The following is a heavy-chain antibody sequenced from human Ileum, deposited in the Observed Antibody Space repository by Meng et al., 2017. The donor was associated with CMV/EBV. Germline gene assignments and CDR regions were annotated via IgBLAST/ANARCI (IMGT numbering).Heavy chain of an antibody. D-gene: IGHD3-16*01. V-gene: IGHV1-2*02. CDR3: ARDRGTPYDAFDI. CDR1: GYTFTGNY. J-gene: IGHJ3*02. CDR2: IIPNSGTT. Sequence: QAQVGQYGAEVHKPGASMKVSCEASGYTFTGNYIHWLRQAPGQGLEWMGWIIPNSGTTNYAQKFQGRVSMTRDTSTSTACVELYSLTSDDTAMYFCARDRGTPYDAFDIWGQGTMVTVSS.